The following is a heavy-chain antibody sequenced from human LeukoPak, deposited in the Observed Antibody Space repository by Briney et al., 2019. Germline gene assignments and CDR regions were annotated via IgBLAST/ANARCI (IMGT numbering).Heavy chain of an antibody. CDR3: ARAGIAVAGSNFDY. J-gene: IGHJ4*02. CDR1: GYTLTELS. CDR2: FDPEDGET. V-gene: IGHV1-24*01. Sequence: ASVKVSCKVSGYTLTELSMHWVRQAPGKGLEWMGGFDPEDGETIYAQKFQGRVTMTEDTSTDTAYMELSSLRSEDTAVYYCARAGIAVAGSNFDYWGQGTLVTVSS. D-gene: IGHD6-19*01.